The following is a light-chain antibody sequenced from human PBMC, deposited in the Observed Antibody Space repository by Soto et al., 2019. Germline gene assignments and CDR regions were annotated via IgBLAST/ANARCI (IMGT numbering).Light chain of an antibody. J-gene: IGLJ3*02. CDR1: SGHSTYI. CDR2: LDRSGSY. CDR3: ETWYSNTHKV. Sequence: QAVVTQSSSASASLGSSVQLTCILSSGHSTYIIAWHQQQPGKAPRFLMTLDRSGSYNRGSGVPDRFSGSSSGADRYLTISNLQFEDEGDYYCETWYSNTHKVFGGGTKLTVL. V-gene: IGLV4-60*02.